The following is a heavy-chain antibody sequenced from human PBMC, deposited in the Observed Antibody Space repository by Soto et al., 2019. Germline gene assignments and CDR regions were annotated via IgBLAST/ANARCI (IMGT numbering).Heavy chain of an antibody. J-gene: IGHJ4*02. CDR3: ARPRGPRGYDLIDY. V-gene: IGHV3-21*02. Sequence: EVQVVESGGGLVKPGGSLRLACVVSGFPFSIFSWNWVRQAPGKGLEWVSSTNPSSGSVFYAESVKGRFTISRDNAKNSLYLQMNSLRAEDTAVYYCARPRGPRGYDLIDYWGQGTLVTVSS. CDR2: TNPSSGSV. D-gene: IGHD5-12*01. CDR1: GFPFSIFS.